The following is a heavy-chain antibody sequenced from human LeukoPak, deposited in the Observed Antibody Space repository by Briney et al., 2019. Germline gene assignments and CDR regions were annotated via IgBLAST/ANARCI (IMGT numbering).Heavy chain of an antibody. CDR1: GGSLIMNNYY. D-gene: IGHD3-9*01. J-gene: IGHJ4*02. Sequence: SETLSLMCTVSGGSLIMNNYYWGWLRQPPGKGLEWIGSLSHSGSTFYNPSLKSRVAMSVDTSKNHFSLKLSSVTAADTAVYYCARGPQVLRYFDPPDYWGQGTLVTVSS. V-gene: IGHV4-39*07. CDR2: LSHSGST. CDR3: ARGPQVLRYFDPPDY.